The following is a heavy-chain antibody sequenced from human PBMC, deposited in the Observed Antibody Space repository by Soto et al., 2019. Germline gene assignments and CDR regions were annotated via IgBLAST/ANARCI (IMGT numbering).Heavy chain of an antibody. D-gene: IGHD4-17*01. CDR2: IRSKANSYAT. V-gene: IGHV3-73*01. Sequence: EVQLVESGGGLVQPGGSLKLSCAASGFTFSGSAMHWVRQASGKGLEWVGRIRSKANSYATAYAASVKGRFTISRDDSKNTAYLQMNSLKTEDTAVYYCTRQPYGQFDPWGQGTLVTVSS. J-gene: IGHJ5*02. CDR3: TRQPYGQFDP. CDR1: GFTFSGSA.